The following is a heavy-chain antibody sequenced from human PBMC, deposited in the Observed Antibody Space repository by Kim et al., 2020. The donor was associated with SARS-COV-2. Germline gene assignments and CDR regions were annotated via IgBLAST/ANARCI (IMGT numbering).Heavy chain of an antibody. CDR3: AKDFDLWFGNRVPDY. J-gene: IGHJ4*02. Sequence: GGSLRLSCAASGFTFSSYGMHWVRQAPGKGLEWVAVISYDGSNKYYADSVKGRFTISRDNSKNTLYLQMNSLRAEDTAVYYCAKDFDLWFGNRVPDYWGQGTLVTVSS. CDR2: ISYDGSNK. D-gene: IGHD3-10*01. V-gene: IGHV3-30*18. CDR1: GFTFSSYG.